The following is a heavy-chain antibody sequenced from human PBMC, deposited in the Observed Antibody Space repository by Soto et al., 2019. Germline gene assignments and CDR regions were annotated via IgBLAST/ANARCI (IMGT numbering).Heavy chain of an antibody. D-gene: IGHD3-3*01. Sequence: LRLSCAASGFTFNSYAMHWVRQAPGKGLEWLTIISYDGSSEYYVESVKGRFTVSRDTSKNTLYLQMNSLRPEDTAIYYCARGSSYSFWSGSKPNPMDVWGQGTTVTVSS. V-gene: IGHV3-30-3*01. J-gene: IGHJ6*02. CDR2: ISYDGSSE. CDR3: ARGSSYSFWSGSKPNPMDV. CDR1: GFTFNSYA.